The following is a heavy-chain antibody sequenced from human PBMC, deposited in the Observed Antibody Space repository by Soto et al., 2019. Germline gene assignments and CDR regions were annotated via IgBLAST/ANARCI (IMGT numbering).Heavy chain of an antibody. J-gene: IGHJ5*02. CDR1: GYTFTGYY. CDR3: ARDRAYSSSYWFDP. Sequence: ASVKVSCKASGYTFTGYYMHWVRQAPGQGLEWMGWINPNSGGTNYAQKFRGRVTMTRDTSISTAYMELSRLRSDDTAVYYCARDRAYSSSYWFDPWGQGTLVTVSS. V-gene: IGHV1-2*02. CDR2: INPNSGGT. D-gene: IGHD6-13*01.